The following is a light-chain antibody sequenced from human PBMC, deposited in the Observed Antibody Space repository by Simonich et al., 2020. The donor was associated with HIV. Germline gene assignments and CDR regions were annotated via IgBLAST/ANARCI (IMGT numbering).Light chain of an antibody. CDR1: QSVLYNSNNKNY. CDR3: QQYYSTPPA. V-gene: IGKV4-1*01. J-gene: IGKJ3*01. CDR2: WAS. Sequence: DIVMTQSPDSLAVSLVARATINCKSSQSVLYNSNNKNYIAWYQQKPGQPPKLLIYWASTRESGVTVRFSGSGSGTDFTLTISSLQAEDVAVYYCQQYYSTPPAFGPGTKVDIK.